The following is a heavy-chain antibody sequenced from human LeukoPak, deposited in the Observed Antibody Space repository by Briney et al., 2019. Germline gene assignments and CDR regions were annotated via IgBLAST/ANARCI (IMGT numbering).Heavy chain of an antibody. CDR3: ARAGNYYYDL. CDR1: GFTFSTSW. V-gene: IGHV3-74*01. D-gene: IGHD1-7*01. Sequence: GGSLRLSCAASGFTFSTSWMHWVRQGPGQALVWVSRMNGDGTTINYADSVKGRFTISRDNAKNTLYLEMNSLSAEDTAVYYCARAGNYYYDLWGRGTLVSVSS. CDR2: MNGDGTTI. J-gene: IGHJ2*01.